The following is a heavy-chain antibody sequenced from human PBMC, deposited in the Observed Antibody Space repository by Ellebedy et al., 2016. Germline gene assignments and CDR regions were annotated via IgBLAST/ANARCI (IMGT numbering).Heavy chain of an antibody. J-gene: IGHJ6*02. CDR3: VRHRYCTNGVCFVYYYYYGMDV. D-gene: IGHD2-8*01. CDR2: IYYSGST. CDR1: GGSISSYY. Sequence: SETLSLTCTVSGGSISSYYWSWIRQPPGKGLEWIGYIYYSGSTYYNPSLKSRVTISVDKSKNQFSLKLSSVTAADTAVYYCVRHRYCTNGVCFVYYYYYGMDVWGQGTTVTVSS. V-gene: IGHV4-59*08.